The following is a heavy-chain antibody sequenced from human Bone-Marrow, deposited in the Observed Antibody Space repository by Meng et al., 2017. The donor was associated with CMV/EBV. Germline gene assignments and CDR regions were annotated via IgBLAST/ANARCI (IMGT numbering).Heavy chain of an antibody. V-gene: IGHV3-30*19. J-gene: IGHJ6*02. CDR3: ARDLRPAALYTNYYYYYGMDV. CDR2: IWYDGSNK. Sequence: GESLKISCAASGFTFSSYGMHWVRQAPGKGLEWVAVIWYDGSNKYYADSVKGRFTISRDNSKNTLYLQMNSLRAEDTAVYYCARDLRPAALYTNYYYYYGMDVWGQGTTVTVTS. CDR1: GFTFSSYG. D-gene: IGHD2-2*01.